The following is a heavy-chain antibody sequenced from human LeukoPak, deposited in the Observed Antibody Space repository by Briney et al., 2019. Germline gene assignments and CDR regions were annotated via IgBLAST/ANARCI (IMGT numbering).Heavy chain of an antibody. CDR2: VYYSGTT. Sequence: SETLSLTCTVSGGSISGYYWIWIRQPPGKGLEWIGYVYYSGTTNYNPSLKSRVTISVDTSKNQFSLKLSSVTAADTAVYYCARVSILYGSGSYYNYLDYWGQGTLVTVSS. J-gene: IGHJ4*02. CDR3: ARVSILYGSGSYYNYLDY. D-gene: IGHD3-10*01. CDR1: GGSISGYY. V-gene: IGHV4-59*01.